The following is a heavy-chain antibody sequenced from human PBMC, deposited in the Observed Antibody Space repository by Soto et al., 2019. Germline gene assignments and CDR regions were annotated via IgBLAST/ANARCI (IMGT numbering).Heavy chain of an antibody. D-gene: IGHD2-15*01. CDR3: APHVSCSGGSCQYDAFAI. V-gene: IGHV3-23*01. CDR2: VTADGGT. CDR1: GFTFSNYA. J-gene: IGHJ3*02. Sequence: SLRLSCAASGFTFSNYAIHWVRQAPGKGPEWVSTVTADGGTYYADSVKGRFAMSRDTSENTLYLQMNSLGAEDTAAYYCAPHVSCSGGSCQYDAFAIRGQGTMVTVS.